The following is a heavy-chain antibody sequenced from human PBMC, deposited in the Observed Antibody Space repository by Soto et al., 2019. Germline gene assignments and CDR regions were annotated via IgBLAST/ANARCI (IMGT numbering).Heavy chain of an antibody. CDR3: ARMGDVPYYYYGLDV. V-gene: IGHV1-18*01. CDR1: GYSFTRYG. D-gene: IGHD3-16*01. J-gene: IGHJ6*02. CDR2: ISGYNANT. Sequence: QVQLVQSGAEVKKPGASVKVSCKASGYSFTRYGISWVRQAPGQGLEWMGWISGYNANTNYPENLQGRVTMTTATSTSTAYMEGSNLISDDTAVYYCARMGDVPYYYYGLDVWGQGTTVTVSS.